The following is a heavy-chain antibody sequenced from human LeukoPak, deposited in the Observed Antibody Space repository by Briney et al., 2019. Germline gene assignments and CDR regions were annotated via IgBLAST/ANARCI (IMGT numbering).Heavy chain of an antibody. CDR2: ISADNGNT. Sequence: ASVKVSCKTSGYTFTNYGVSWVRQAPGQGLEWMGWISADNGNTNYAQKLQGRVTMTTDTSTSTAYMELRSLRSDDTAVYYCARAKGGYDSSGYIGSLLYYCDYWGQGTLVTVSS. D-gene: IGHD3-22*01. CDR3: ARAKGGYDSSGYIGSLLYYCDY. CDR1: GYTFTNYG. J-gene: IGHJ4*02. V-gene: IGHV1-18*01.